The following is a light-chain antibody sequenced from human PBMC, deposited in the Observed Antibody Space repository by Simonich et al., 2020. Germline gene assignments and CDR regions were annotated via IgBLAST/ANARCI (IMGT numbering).Light chain of an antibody. J-gene: IGLJ2*01. V-gene: IGLV2-8*01. CDR2: EVS. CDR1: SSDVGGYNY. CDR3: QSYDSSLSGSV. Sequence: QSALTQPPSASGSPGQSVTISCTGTSSDVGGYNYVSWYPQHPGKAPKLMIYEVSKRPPGVPDHFSGSKSGNTASLTVSGLQAEDEADYYCQSYDSSLSGSVFGGGTKLTVL.